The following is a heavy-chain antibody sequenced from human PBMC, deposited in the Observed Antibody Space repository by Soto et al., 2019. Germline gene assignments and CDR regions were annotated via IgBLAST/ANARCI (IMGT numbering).Heavy chain of an antibody. CDR2: IYSGGST. Sequence: EVQLVESGGGLVQPGGSLRLSCAASGVTVSSNYMSWVRQAPGKGLEWVSVIYSGGSTYYADSVKGRFTISRDNSKNTLYLQMNSLRAEDTAVYYCARHGYNYGGGYFDYWAREPWSPSPQ. V-gene: IGHV3-66*04. CDR3: ARHGYNYGGGYFDY. D-gene: IGHD5-18*01. CDR1: GVTVSSNY. J-gene: IGHJ4*02.